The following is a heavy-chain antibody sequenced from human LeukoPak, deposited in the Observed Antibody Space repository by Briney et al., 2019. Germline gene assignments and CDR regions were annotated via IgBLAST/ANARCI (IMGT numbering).Heavy chain of an antibody. CDR1: GGAISSYH. CDR3: ARVGDYALKD. V-gene: IGHV4-4*07. Sequence: SETLSLTCTVSGGAISSYHWSWTRQPAGKGLEWIGRIYTSGSTNYNPSLKSRVTMSVDTSKNQFSLNLSSVTAADTAVYYCARVGDYALKDWGQGTLVTVSS. J-gene: IGHJ4*02. D-gene: IGHD3-16*01. CDR2: IYTSGST.